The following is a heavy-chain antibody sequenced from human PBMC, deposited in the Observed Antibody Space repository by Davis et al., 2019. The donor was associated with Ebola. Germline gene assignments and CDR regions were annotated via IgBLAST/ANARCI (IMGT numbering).Heavy chain of an antibody. D-gene: IGHD6-6*01. CDR1: GGSFSGYY. Sequence: PSETLSLTCAVYGGSFSGYYWRWIRQPPGKGLEWIGEINHSGSTNYNPSLKSRVTISVDTSKNQFSLKLSSVTAADTAVYYCARGGEYSSSSYYYYYYMDVWGKGTTVTVSS. J-gene: IGHJ6*03. V-gene: IGHV4-34*01. CDR3: ARGGEYSSSSYYYYYYMDV. CDR2: INHSGST.